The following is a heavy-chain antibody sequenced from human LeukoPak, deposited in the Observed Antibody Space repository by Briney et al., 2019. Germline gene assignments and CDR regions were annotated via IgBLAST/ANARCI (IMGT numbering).Heavy chain of an antibody. V-gene: IGHV4-39*01. Sequence: SETLSLTCTVSGGSISSSSYYWGWVRQPPVKGLEWIGSIYYSGSTYDKPSLKSRVTISVDTSKNQFSLKLSSVTAADTAVYYCARHRAPTVIVWFDPWGQGPLVTVSS. CDR2: IYYSGST. CDR3: ARHRAPTVIVWFDP. CDR1: GGSISSSSYY. D-gene: IGHD2/OR15-2a*01. J-gene: IGHJ5*02.